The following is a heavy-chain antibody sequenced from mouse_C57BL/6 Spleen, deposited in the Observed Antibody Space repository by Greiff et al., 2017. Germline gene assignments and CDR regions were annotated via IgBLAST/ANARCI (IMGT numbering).Heavy chain of an antibody. J-gene: IGHJ4*01. CDR2: IDPEDGGT. CDR1: GFNIKDYY. Sequence: EVQLQQSGAELVRPGASVKLSCTASGFNIKDYYMHWVKQRPEQGLGWIGRIDPEDGGTEYAPKFKGKATMTVVTSSNTAYLQLRSLTSEDTAVYYCTTNCYGSSPFDMECSGPGASVTFS. D-gene: IGHD1-1*01. CDR3: TTNCYGSSPFDMEC. V-gene: IGHV14-1*01.